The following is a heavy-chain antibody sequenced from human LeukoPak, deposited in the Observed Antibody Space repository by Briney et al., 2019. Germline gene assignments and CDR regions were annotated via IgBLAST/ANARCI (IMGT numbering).Heavy chain of an antibody. CDR1: GGSISSGGYY. CDR2: IYYSGST. V-gene: IGHV4-31*03. D-gene: IGHD3-22*01. Sequence: SETLSLTCTVSGGSISSGGYYWSWIRQHPGKGLEWIGYIYYSGSTYYNPSLKSRVTISVDTSKNQFSLKLSSVTAADTAVYYCARGGRDYYDSSGYYADYWGQGTLVTVSS. CDR3: ARGGRDYYDSSGYYADY. J-gene: IGHJ4*02.